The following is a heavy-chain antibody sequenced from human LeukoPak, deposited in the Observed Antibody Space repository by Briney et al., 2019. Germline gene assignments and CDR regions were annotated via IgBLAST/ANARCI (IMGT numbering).Heavy chain of an antibody. CDR2: INYSGNT. CDR1: GGSISSSSYY. J-gene: IGHJ4*02. Sequence: PSETLSLTCTVSGGSISSSSYYWAWIRQPPGKELEWIGSINYSGNTYYNPSVKSRVTISADTSKNQFSLKLSSVTAADTAVYYCARDAYYYDSSGYSGSDYWGQGTLVTVSS. D-gene: IGHD3-22*01. V-gene: IGHV4-39*07. CDR3: ARDAYYYDSSGYSGSDY.